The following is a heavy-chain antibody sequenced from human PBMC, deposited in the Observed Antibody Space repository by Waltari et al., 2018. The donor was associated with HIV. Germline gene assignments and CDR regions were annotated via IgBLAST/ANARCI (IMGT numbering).Heavy chain of an antibody. CDR3: AREPF. J-gene: IGHJ4*02. CDR2: INYDGGDK. Sequence: EVHLVESGGGLVQPGGSLRLSCTGSGFTFSNYWLSWVRQAPGKGPEWVASINYDGGDKDYVDSVKGRFTISRENVKNSLYLQMSSLRVEDTAVYYCAREPFWGQGILVTVSS. V-gene: IGHV3-7*01. CDR1: GFTFSNYW.